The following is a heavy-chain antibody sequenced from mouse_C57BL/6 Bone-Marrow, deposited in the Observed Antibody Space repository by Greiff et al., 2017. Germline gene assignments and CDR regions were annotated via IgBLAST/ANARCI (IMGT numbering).Heavy chain of an antibody. D-gene: IGHD1-1*01. CDR1: GFNIKDDY. V-gene: IGHV14-4*01. CDR2: IDPENGDT. Sequence: VQLQQSGAELVRPGASVKLSCTASGFNIKDDYMHWVKQRPEQGLEWIGWIDPENGDTEYASKFQGKATITADTSSNTAYLQLSSLTSENTAVFYCPPLGTTVEAPYWYFDVWGTGTTVTVSS. CDR3: PPLGTTVEAPYWYFDV. J-gene: IGHJ1*03.